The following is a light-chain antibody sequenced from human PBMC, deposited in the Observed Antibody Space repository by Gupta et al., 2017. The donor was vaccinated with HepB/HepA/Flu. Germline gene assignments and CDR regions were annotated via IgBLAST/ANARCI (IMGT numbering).Light chain of an antibody. CDR1: QSLVLSDGNTY. V-gene: IGKV2-30*02. CDR2: KIS. J-gene: IGKJ4*01. CDR3: MQGSHWPLT. Sequence: DVVMTQSPLSRPVTLGQPASISCRSSQSLVLSDGNTYLHWFQQRPGQSPRRLIYKISNRDSGVPDRFSGSGSGTDFTLKISRVEAEDVGVYYCMQGSHWPLTFGGGTKVEIK.